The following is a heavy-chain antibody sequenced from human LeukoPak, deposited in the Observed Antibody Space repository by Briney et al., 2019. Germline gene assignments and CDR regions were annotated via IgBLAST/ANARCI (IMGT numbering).Heavy chain of an antibody. Sequence: GGSLRLSCAASGFTFSTYAMSWVRQAPGKGLEWVSVISGGDGSTYYADSVKGRFTISRDNSKNTLYLQMNSLRAEDTAVYYCAREGGRRRSNYDFWSGYYPHYYGMDVWGQGTTVTVSS. D-gene: IGHD3-3*01. CDR2: ISGGDGST. J-gene: IGHJ6*02. CDR3: AREGGRRRSNYDFWSGYYPHYYGMDV. CDR1: GFTFSTYA. V-gene: IGHV3-23*01.